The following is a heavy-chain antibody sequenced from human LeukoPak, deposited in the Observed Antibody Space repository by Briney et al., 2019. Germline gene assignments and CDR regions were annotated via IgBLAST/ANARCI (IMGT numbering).Heavy chain of an antibody. J-gene: IGHJ4*02. Sequence: SQTLSLTCAISGDSVSTNSAAWNWIRQSPSGGLEWLGRTYYRSKWYSDYAVSVKSRITITADTSKNHFSLRLNSVIPEDTAVYYCARGLGSGWFAYDYWGQGTLVTVSS. CDR2: TYYRSKWYS. V-gene: IGHV6-1*01. CDR3: ARGLGSGWFAYDY. CDR1: GDSVSTNSAA. D-gene: IGHD6-19*01.